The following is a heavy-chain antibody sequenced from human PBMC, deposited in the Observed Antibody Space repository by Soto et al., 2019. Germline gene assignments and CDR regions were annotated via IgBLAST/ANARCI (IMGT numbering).Heavy chain of an antibody. V-gene: IGHV1-2*02. CDR3: ATRYSYVHF. CDR2: INPNSGDT. D-gene: IGHD5-18*01. CDR1: GYAFTGYY. J-gene: IGHJ4*02. Sequence: ASVKVSCKSSGYAFTGYYIHWVRQAPGQGLEWMGWINPNSGDTNYAQKFQGRVTMTRDTSFSTAYMELSSLRSDDTVVYYCATRYSYVHFWGQGTLVTVSS.